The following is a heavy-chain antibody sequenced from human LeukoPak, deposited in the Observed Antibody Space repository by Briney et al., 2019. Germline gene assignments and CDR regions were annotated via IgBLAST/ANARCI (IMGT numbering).Heavy chain of an antibody. J-gene: IGHJ4*02. CDR1: GMTFSSYA. CDR3: AREIVVVTGPN. D-gene: IGHD3-22*01. CDR2: ISYDGSNK. V-gene: IGHV3-30-3*01. Sequence: GGSLRLSCAASGMTFSSYAMHWVRQAPGKGLEWVAVISYDGSNKYYADSVKGRFTISRDNSKNTLYVQMSSLRAEDTAVYYCAREIVVVTGPNWGQGTLVTVSS.